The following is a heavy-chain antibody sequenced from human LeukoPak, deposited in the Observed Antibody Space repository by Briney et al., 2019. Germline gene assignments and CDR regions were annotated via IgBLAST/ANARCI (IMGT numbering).Heavy chain of an antibody. CDR1: GYTFTSYG. Sequence: ASVKVSCKASGYTFTSYGISWVRQAPGQGLEWMGRIIPILGIANYAQKFQGRVTITADKSTSTAYMELSSLRSEDTAVYYCARSYCGGDCLLSLDAFDIWGQGTMVTVSS. CDR3: ARSYCGGDCLLSLDAFDI. J-gene: IGHJ3*02. CDR2: IIPILGIA. D-gene: IGHD2-21*02. V-gene: IGHV1-69*04.